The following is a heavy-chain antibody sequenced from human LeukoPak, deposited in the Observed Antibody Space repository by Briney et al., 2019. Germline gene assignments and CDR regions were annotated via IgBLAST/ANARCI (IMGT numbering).Heavy chain of an antibody. CDR1: GLTFSSYA. D-gene: IGHD5-18*01. CDR3: VKDGRGYSYGYPRFDY. V-gene: IGHV3-64D*06. J-gene: IGHJ4*02. CDR2: ISSNGGST. Sequence: GGSLRLSCSASGLTFSSYAMHCVPQAPRKGLEYVSAISSNGGSTYYADSVKGRFPISRDNSKNTLYLQMSSLRAEDTAVYYCVKDGRGYSYGYPRFDYWGQGTLVTVSS.